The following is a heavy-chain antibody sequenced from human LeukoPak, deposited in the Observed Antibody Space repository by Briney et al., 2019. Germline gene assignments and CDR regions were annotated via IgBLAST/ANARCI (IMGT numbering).Heavy chain of an antibody. CDR2: ISGSGGST. V-gene: IGHV3-23*01. J-gene: IGHJ4*02. D-gene: IGHD3-22*01. Sequence: GGSLRLSCAASGFTFSTYAMSWVRQAPGKGLEWVSGISGSGGSTYSADSVKGRFTISRDNSKNTLYLQMNSLRAEDTAIYYCAKARYYDSSGYLYYFDYWGQGTLVTVSS. CDR1: GFTFSTYA. CDR3: AKARYYDSSGYLYYFDY.